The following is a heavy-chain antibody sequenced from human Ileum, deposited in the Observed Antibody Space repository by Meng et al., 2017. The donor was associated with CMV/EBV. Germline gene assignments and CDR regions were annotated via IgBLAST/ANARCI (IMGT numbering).Heavy chain of an antibody. CDR2: IHTSGST. Sequence: HVPLQQLGAGLLKPTAPLSLTCGVHGGSFSNYYLSWIRQSPGKGLGWIGEIHTSGSTYYNPSLNSRVTMSVDTSKNQFSLNLRSVTAADTAVYYCSRGADAYKSGRSWGQGTLVTVSS. J-gene: IGHJ5*02. V-gene: IGHV4-34*01. D-gene: IGHD5-24*01. CDR3: SRGADAYKSGRS. CDR1: GGSFSNYY.